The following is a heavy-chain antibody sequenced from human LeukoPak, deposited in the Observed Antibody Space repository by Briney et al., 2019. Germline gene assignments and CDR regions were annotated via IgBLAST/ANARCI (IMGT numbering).Heavy chain of an antibody. V-gene: IGHV4-59*08. Sequence: SETLSLTCTVSGGSISSYYWSWIRQPPGKGLEWIGYIYYGGSTNYNPSLKSRVTISVDTSKNQFSLKLSSVTAADTAVYYCARSVRVKGDAFDIWGQGTMVTVSS. CDR2: IYYGGST. CDR1: GGSISSYY. CDR3: ARSVRVKGDAFDI. D-gene: IGHD3-22*01. J-gene: IGHJ3*02.